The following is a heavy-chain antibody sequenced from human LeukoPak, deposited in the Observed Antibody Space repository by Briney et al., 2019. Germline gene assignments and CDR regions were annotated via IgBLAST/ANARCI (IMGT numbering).Heavy chain of an antibody. CDR3: ARAYYSNYAPYYFDY. V-gene: IGHV4-59*01. J-gene: IGHJ4*02. D-gene: IGHD4-11*01. Sequence: TSSETLSLTCTVSGGSISSYYWSWIRQPPGKGLEWIGYIYYSGSTNYNPSLKHRVPISVDTSKNQFSLKLSSVTAADTAVYYCARAYYSNYAPYYFDYWGQGTLVTVSS. CDR2: IYYSGST. CDR1: GGSISSYY.